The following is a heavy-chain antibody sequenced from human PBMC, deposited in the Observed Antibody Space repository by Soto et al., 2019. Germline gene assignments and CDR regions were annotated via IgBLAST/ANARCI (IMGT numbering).Heavy chain of an antibody. D-gene: IGHD3-9*01. V-gene: IGHV1-2*02. CDR1: GYTFTGNY. CDR3: ARDPRPPSGWLVFWEYGMDV. J-gene: IGHJ6*02. Sequence: QVHLVQSGAEVKKPGASVKVSCKASGYTFTGNYIHWVRQAPGQGLEWLGWVNPDNGGTTSAQKFQGRVTMTRDKSVTTAYMELTRLTSDDTAVYYCARDPRPPSGWLVFWEYGMDVWGQGNTVTVSS. CDR2: VNPDNGGT.